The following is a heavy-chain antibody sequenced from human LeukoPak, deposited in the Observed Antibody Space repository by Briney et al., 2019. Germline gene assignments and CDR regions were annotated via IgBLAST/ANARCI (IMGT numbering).Heavy chain of an antibody. V-gene: IGHV3-23*01. CDR1: GFSFSRYA. Sequence: SGGSLRLSCAASGFSFSRYAMSWVRQAPGKGLEWVSAISGSGGTTYYADSVKGRFTISRDNSKNTLYLQMNSLRAEDTAVYYCAKDDGRYYFDFWGQGALVTVSS. CDR2: ISGSGGTT. J-gene: IGHJ4*02. CDR3: AKDDGRYYFDF.